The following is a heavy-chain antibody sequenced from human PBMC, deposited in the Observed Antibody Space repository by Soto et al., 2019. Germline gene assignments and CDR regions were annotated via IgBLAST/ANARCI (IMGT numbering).Heavy chain of an antibody. J-gene: IGHJ6*03. CDR2: ISSSGSTI. Sequence: GGSLRLSCAASAFTFSSYEMNWVRQAPGKGLGWVSYISSSGSTIYYADSVKGRFTISRDNANNSLYLQMNSLRAEDTAVYYCARGLKRVAYYMDVWDQGTTLTVSS. CDR3: ARGLKRVAYYMDV. D-gene: IGHD6-19*01. V-gene: IGHV3-48*03. CDR1: AFTFSSYE.